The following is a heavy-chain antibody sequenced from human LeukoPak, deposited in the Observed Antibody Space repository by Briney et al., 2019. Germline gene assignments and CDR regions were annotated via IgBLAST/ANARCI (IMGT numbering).Heavy chain of an antibody. CDR1: GYTFTSYA. CDR3: ARGGAYDFWSGYLLDY. CDR2: INAGNGNT. V-gene: IGHV1-3*03. D-gene: IGHD3-3*01. J-gene: IGHJ4*02. Sequence: GASVKVSCKASGYTFTSYAMHWVRQAPGQRLEWMGWINAGNGNTKYSQEFQGRVTITRDTSASTAYMELSSLRSEDMAVYYCARGGAYDFWSGYLLDYWGQGTLVTVSS.